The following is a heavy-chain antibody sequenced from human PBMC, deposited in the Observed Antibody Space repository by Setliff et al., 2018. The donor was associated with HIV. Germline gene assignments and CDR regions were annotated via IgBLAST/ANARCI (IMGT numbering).Heavy chain of an antibody. CDR2: IYTSGST. V-gene: IGHV4-61*09. Sequence: ASETLSLTCTVSGGSISSNSYYWSWIRQPAGKGLEWIGHIYTSGSTNYNPSLKSRATISVDTSTNQFSLNLRSVTAADTAVYYCARERDFYYDNSGYSSDYWGQGTLVTVSS. CDR3: ARERDFYYDNSGYSSDY. D-gene: IGHD3-22*01. J-gene: IGHJ4*02. CDR1: GGSISSNSYY.